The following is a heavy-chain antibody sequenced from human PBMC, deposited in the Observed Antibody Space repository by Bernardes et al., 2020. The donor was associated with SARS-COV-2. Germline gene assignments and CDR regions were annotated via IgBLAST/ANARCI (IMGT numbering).Heavy chain of an antibody. CDR3: AREKVPYSYEPYYYYGMDV. Sequence: ASVKVSCKASGYTFTGYYMHWVRQAPGQGLEWMGWINPNSGGTNYAQKFQGWVTMTRDTSISTAYMELSRLRSDDTAVYYCAREKVPYSYEPYYYYGMDVWGQGTTVTVSS. CDR2: INPNSGGT. D-gene: IGHD5-18*01. CDR1: GYTFTGYY. J-gene: IGHJ6*02. V-gene: IGHV1-2*04.